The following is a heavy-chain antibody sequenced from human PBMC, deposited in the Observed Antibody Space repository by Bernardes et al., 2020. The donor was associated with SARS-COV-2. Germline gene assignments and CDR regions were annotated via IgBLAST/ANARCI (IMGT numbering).Heavy chain of an antibody. V-gene: IGHV3-23*01. Sequence: GRPLLISCAASGFTYRAYSLAWVRQAPGPGLEWVSIIRGTGGTAHYADSVKGRFIISRDNSNNILYLEMNSLRTEDTATYYCAKSLAGYCYGSTCYWRPLDSWGQGTLVTVSS. CDR2: IRGTGGTA. D-gene: IGHD2-15*01. CDR3: AKSLAGYCYGSTCYWRPLDS. CDR1: GFTYRAYS. J-gene: IGHJ4*02.